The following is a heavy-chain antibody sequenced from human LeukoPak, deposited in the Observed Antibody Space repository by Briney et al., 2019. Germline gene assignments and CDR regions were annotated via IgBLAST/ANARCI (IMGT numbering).Heavy chain of an antibody. V-gene: IGHV4-61*01. D-gene: IGHD3-10*01. CDR1: GGSISSGSYY. CDR2: IYYSGST. J-gene: IGHJ3*02. CDR3: ARLVRGNLQDAFDI. Sequence: PSETLSLTCTVSGGSISSGSYYWSWIRQPPGKGLEWIGYIYYSGSTNYNPSLKSRVTISVDTSKNQFSLKLSSVTAADTAVYYCARLVRGNLQDAFDIWGQGTMVTVSS.